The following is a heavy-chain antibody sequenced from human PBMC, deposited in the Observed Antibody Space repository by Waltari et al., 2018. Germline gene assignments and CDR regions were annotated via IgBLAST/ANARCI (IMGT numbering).Heavy chain of an antibody. CDR1: GYSISSGYY. CDR3: ARGSGSGVFDY. D-gene: IGHD3-10*01. CDR2: IYHRWSP. V-gene: IGHV4-38-2*02. J-gene: IGHJ4*02. Sequence: QVQLQESGPGLVKPSETLSLTCPVSGYSISSGYYWGWIRQPPGKGLEWIGSIYHRWSPYYNPSLKSRVTISVDTSKNQFSLKLSSVTAADTAVYYCARGSGSGVFDYWGQGTLVTVSS.